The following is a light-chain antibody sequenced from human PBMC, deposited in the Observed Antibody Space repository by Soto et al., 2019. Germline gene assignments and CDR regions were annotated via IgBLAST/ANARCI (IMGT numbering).Light chain of an antibody. CDR1: QSISSY. V-gene: IGKV1-39*01. CDR3: QQYTNTNNPWM. CDR2: AAS. J-gene: IGKJ1*01. Sequence: DIQMTQSPSSLSASVGDRVTITCRASQSISSYLNWYQQKPGKAPXXLXYAASSLQSGVASRFSGSGSGTEFTLIISGLQPDESATYYCQQYTNTNNPWMFGQGTKVDIK.